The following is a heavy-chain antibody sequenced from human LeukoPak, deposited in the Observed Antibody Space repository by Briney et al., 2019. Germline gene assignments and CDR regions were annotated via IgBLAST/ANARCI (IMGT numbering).Heavy chain of an antibody. J-gene: IGHJ3*01. Sequence: GGSLRLSCVASGFIFSDYSMDWVRQAPGEGLEGVPSISSSSAYIFYSDSVKGRFTISRDNAQSSLYLQMNSLRAGDTAVYYCARQAVARPFDLWGQGTMVAVSS. CDR3: ARQAVARPFDL. CDR2: ISSSSAYI. CDR1: GFIFSDYS. V-gene: IGHV3-21*06.